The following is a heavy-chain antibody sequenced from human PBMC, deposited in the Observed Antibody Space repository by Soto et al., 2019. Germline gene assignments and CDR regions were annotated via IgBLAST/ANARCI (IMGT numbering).Heavy chain of an antibody. Sequence: SETLSLTCAVDGGSFSGYYWSWIRQPPGKGLEWIGEINHSGSTNYNPSLKSRVTISVDTSKNQFSLKLSSVTAADTAVYYCARTYYDILTGYHPFDYWGQGTLVTVSS. V-gene: IGHV4-34*01. D-gene: IGHD3-9*01. CDR3: ARTYYDILTGYHPFDY. CDR2: INHSGST. CDR1: GGSFSGYY. J-gene: IGHJ4*02.